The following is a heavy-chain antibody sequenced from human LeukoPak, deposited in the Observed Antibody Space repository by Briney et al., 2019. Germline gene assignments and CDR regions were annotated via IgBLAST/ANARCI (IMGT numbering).Heavy chain of an antibody. V-gene: IGHV3-23*01. Sequence: GGSLRLSCAASGFTFSAYGMSWVRQAPGKGLEWVSHISDTVRDTWYANSVKGRFIISRDNSRDTVYLQMSSLRPEDTALYFCAKDNYGGIFASWGQGTLVTVSS. CDR1: GFTFSAYG. CDR3: AKDNYGGIFAS. J-gene: IGHJ4*02. D-gene: IGHD4-17*01. CDR2: ISDTVRDT.